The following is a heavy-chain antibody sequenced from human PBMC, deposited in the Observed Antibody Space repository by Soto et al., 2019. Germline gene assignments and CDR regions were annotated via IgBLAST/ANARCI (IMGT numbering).Heavy chain of an antibody. CDR3: ARAGAFRGSYYYYDGLDV. Sequence: ASVKVSCKASGHTFTGYYIHWVRQAPGQALEWMGWINPDSGDTKFAQRFQGRVTMTRDTSISTAYMELDRLRPDDTAVYYCARAGAFRGSYYYYDGLDVWGQGTTVTVSS. D-gene: IGHD1-1*01. V-gene: IGHV1-2*02. J-gene: IGHJ6*02. CDR2: INPDSGDT. CDR1: GHTFTGYY.